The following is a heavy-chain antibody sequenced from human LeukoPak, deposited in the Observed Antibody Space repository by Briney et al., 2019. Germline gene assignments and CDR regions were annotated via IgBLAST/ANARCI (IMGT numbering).Heavy chain of an antibody. CDR2: INHSGST. CDR3: ARGGIAAAE. Sequence: SETLSLTCAVYGGSFSGYYWSWIRQPPGKGLGWIGEINHSGSTNYNPSLKSRVTISVDTSKNQFSLKLSSVTAADTAVYYCARGGIAAAEWGQGTLVTVSS. V-gene: IGHV4-34*01. J-gene: IGHJ4*02. CDR1: GGSFSGYY. D-gene: IGHD6-13*01.